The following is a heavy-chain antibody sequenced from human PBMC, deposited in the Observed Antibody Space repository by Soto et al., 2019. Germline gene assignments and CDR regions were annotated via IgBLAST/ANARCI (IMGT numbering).Heavy chain of an antibody. J-gene: IGHJ5*01. Sequence: EVQLVESGGGMVQPGGSLRLSCAASGLTFSHYWIHWVRQAPGKGLVWVSRINPDVTKTDYAEHVKGRFTVSRENVKNRVRLQITGLRGEESGLSCCSIDFHGLLDSWGHGSGVNVSS. CDR1: GLTFSHYW. D-gene: IGHD4-17*01. CDR3: SIDFHGLLDS. V-gene: IGHV3-74*01. CDR2: INPDVTKT.